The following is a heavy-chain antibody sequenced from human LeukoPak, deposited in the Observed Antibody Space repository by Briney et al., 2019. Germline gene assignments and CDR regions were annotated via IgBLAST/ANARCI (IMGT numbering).Heavy chain of an antibody. CDR1: GGSIRSTNYY. D-gene: IGHD2-2*01. J-gene: IGHJ6*02. Sequence: PSQTLSLTCTVSGGSIRSTNYYWSWIRQDPAKGLEWIGYIYHSGSTYYNPSLKSRVTISLDTSKNQFSLKLSSVTAADTAVYYCARGPPAKPGTGYYYGMDVWGQGTTVTVSS. CDR3: ARGPPAKPGTGYYYGMDV. CDR2: IYHSGST. V-gene: IGHV4-31*03.